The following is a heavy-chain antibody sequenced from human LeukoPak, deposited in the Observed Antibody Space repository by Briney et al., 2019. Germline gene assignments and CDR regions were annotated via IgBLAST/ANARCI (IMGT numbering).Heavy chain of an antibody. J-gene: IGHJ5*02. V-gene: IGHV3-74*01. D-gene: IGHD3-10*01. Sequence: GGSLRLSCAASAFTFSRYWMHWVRQTPGEGLVWVSRISSDGTTTTYADSVKGRFTISRDNARNTLYLQMNSLRAEDTAVYYCARFAYDSGSLSWGQGALLTVSS. CDR1: AFTFSRYW. CDR2: ISSDGTTT. CDR3: ARFAYDSGSLS.